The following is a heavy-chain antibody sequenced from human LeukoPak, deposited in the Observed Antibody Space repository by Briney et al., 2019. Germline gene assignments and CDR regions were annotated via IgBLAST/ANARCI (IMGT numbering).Heavy chain of an antibody. CDR2: INHSGST. D-gene: IGHD3-22*01. J-gene: IGHJ5*02. CDR3: ARVWVTMIVVATRQFDP. V-gene: IGHV4-34*01. Sequence: LETLSLTCTVSGGSISSYYWSWIRQPPGKGLEWIGEINHSGSTNYNPSLKSRVTISVDTSKNQFSLKLSSVTAADTAVYYCARVWVTMIVVATRQFDPWGQGTLVTVSS. CDR1: GGSISSYY.